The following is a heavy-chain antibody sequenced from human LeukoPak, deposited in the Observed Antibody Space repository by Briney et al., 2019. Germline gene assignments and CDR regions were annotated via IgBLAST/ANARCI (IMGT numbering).Heavy chain of an antibody. CDR3: ATSTGWPGFDF. D-gene: IGHD6-19*01. CDR2: LYSGGNT. V-gene: IGHV3-66*01. J-gene: IGHJ4*02. Sequence: GGSLRLSCAASGFTVSTKYMTWVRQAPGNGLEWVSVLYSGGNTYYADSVKGRFSISRDNSKNTLYLQMNSLRAEDTAVYYCATSTGWPGFDFWGQGTLVTVSS. CDR1: GFTVSTKY.